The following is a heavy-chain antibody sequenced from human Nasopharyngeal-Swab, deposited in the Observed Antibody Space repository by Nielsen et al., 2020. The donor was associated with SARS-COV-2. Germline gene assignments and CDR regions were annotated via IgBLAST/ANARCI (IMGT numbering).Heavy chain of an antibody. CDR2: IRYDGSNK. Sequence: GESLKTPCAASGFTFSSYGMHWVRQAPGKGLEWVAFIRYDGSNKYYADSVKGRFTISRDNSKNTLYLQMNSLRAEDTAVYYCAKDSRSGSGSYSAWGQGTLVTVSS. CDR3: AKDSRSGSGSYSA. CDR1: GFTFSSYG. V-gene: IGHV3-30*02. J-gene: IGHJ5*02. D-gene: IGHD1-26*01.